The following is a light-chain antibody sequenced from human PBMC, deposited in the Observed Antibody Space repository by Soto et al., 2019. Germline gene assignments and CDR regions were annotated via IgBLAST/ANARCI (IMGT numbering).Light chain of an antibody. V-gene: IGLV2-8*01. CDR1: SSDVGAYNY. J-gene: IGLJ3*02. Sequence: QSALTQPPSASGSPGQSVTISCTGTSSDVGAYNYVSWYQQHAGKAPKLVIYEVTKRPSGVPDRFSGSKSANTASLTVSGLQAEDEAADYCSSFASSNTWVFGGGTQLTVL. CDR2: EVT. CDR3: SSFASSNTWV.